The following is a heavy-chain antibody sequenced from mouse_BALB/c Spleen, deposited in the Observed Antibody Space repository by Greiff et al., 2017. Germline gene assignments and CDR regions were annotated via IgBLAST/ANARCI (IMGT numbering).Heavy chain of an antibody. Sequence: VQLQQPGAELVKPGASVKLSCKASGYTFTSYWMHWVKQRPGQGLEWIGEINPSNGRTNYNEKFKSKATLTVDKSSSTAYMQLSSLTSEDSAVYYCEQYGKVAYWGQGTLVTVSA. J-gene: IGHJ3*01. V-gene: IGHV1S81*02. D-gene: IGHD2-10*02. CDR1: GYTFTSYW. CDR3: EQYGKVAY. CDR2: INPSNGRT.